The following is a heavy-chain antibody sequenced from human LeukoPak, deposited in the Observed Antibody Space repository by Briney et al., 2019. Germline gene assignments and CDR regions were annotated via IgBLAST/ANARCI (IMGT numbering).Heavy chain of an antibody. Sequence: GGSLRLSCAASGSTFSSYGMHWVRQAPGKGLEWVAFIRSDGSIKYYADSVKGRFTISRDNSKNTLYLQMNSLRAEDTALYYCAKDVPAGYFDSWGQGTLVTVSS. CDR1: GSTFSSYG. CDR2: IRSDGSIK. J-gene: IGHJ4*02. V-gene: IGHV3-30*02. D-gene: IGHD2-2*01. CDR3: AKDVPAGYFDS.